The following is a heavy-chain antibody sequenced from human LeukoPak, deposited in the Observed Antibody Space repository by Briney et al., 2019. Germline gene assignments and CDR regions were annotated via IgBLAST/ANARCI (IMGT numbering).Heavy chain of an antibody. CDR3: ARDRGGLTTVVTSGLAFDI. J-gene: IGHJ3*02. V-gene: IGHV3-7*01. CDR1: GFTFTSIW. CDR2: TKLDGREK. D-gene: IGHD4-23*01. Sequence: AGSLRLSCAAAGFTFTSIWMSWDRPAPGKGREWVANTKLDGREKYYVDSVKGPFTISRDNAKNSLYLQMNGLRAEDTAVYYCARDRGGLTTVVTSGLAFDIWGQGTMVTVSS.